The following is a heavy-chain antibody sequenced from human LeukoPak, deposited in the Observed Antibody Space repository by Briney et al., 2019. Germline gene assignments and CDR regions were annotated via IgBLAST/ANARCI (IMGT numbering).Heavy chain of an antibody. CDR1: GFTFSSYE. CDR2: ISSSGSTI. CDR3: AKGWCSGSYCYFDY. Sequence: GGSLRLSCAASGFTFSSYEMNWVRQAPGKGLEWVSYISSSGSTIYYADSVKGRFTISRDNSKNTLYLQMSSLRVEDTAVYYCAKGWCSGSYCYFDYWGQGTLVTVSS. D-gene: IGHD1-26*01. V-gene: IGHV3-48*03. J-gene: IGHJ4*02.